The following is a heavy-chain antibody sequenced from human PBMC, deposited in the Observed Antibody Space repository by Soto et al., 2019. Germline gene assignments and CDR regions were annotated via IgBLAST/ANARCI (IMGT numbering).Heavy chain of an antibody. V-gene: IGHV1-8*01. D-gene: IGHD3-3*01. Sequence: ASVKVSCKASGYTFTSYDINWVRQATGQGLEWMGWMNPTSGNTGYAQKFQGRVTMTRNTSISTAYMELSSLRSEDTAVYYCARAAILRFLEWLRPGAQKRSYYYYGMDVRGQGTTVTVSS. CDR3: ARAAILRFLEWLRPGAQKRSYYYYGMDV. CDR2: MNPTSGNT. J-gene: IGHJ6*02. CDR1: GYTFTSYD.